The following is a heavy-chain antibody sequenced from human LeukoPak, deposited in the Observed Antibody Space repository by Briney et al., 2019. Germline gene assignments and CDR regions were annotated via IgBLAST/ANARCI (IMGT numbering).Heavy chain of an antibody. V-gene: IGHV3-48*01. Sequence: GGSLRLSCAASGFTFSSYAMHWVRQAPGKGLEWVSYISSSSSTIYYADSVKGRFTISRDNAKNSLYLQMNSLRAEDTAVYYCARDGYKSVGAFDIWGQGTMVTVSS. D-gene: IGHD5-24*01. CDR3: ARDGYKSVGAFDI. J-gene: IGHJ3*02. CDR1: GFTFSSYA. CDR2: ISSSSSTI.